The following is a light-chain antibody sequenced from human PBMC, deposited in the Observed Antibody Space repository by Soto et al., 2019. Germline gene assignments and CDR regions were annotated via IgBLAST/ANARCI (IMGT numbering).Light chain of an antibody. CDR1: SSDVGGYNY. CDR2: EVN. CDR3: SSYAGSNTPYV. V-gene: IGLV2-8*01. Sequence: QSALTQPPSASGSRGQSVTISCTGTSSDVGGYNYVSWYQHHPGNAPKLVIYEVNKRTSGVPDRFSGSKSGNTASLTVSGLQAEDEADYYCSSYAGSNTPYVFGTGTKLTVL. J-gene: IGLJ1*01.